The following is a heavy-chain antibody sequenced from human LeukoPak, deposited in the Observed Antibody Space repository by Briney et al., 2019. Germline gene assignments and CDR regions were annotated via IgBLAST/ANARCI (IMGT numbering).Heavy chain of an antibody. CDR2: ISASGAT. CDR1: VITFSRYA. D-gene: IGHD3-10*01. Sequence: QHGGSLRLSCAASVITFSRYAMSWVPHAPGKGLEWVSDISASGATYDADSVKGRFTIAKDNSKNTLYLQMHSQRVEDTAVYYCAKVRTVPRATMAGNFDYWGQGTLVTVSS. CDR3: AKVRTVPRATMAGNFDY. V-gene: IGHV3-23*01. J-gene: IGHJ4*02.